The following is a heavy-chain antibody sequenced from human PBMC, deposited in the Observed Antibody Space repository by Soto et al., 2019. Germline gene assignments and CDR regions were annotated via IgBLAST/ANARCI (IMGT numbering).Heavy chain of an antibody. CDR1: GYTFTGYY. J-gene: IGHJ4*02. CDR2: IIPNSGTT. D-gene: IGHD2-15*01. CDR3: ARVIYSSGGSCYPY. V-gene: IGHV1-2*02. Sequence: EASVKVSCKASGYTFTGYYMHWVRQAPGQGLEWMGWIIPNSGTTNYAQKFQGRVTMTRNKSISTAYMELSSLRSEDTAVYYCARVIYSSGGSCYPYWGQGTLVTVSS.